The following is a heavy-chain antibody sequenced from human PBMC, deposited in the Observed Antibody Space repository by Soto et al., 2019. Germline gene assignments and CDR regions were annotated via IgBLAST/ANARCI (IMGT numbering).Heavy chain of an antibody. J-gene: IGHJ5*02. CDR1: GYTFTSYY. CDR3: ARSVVAPTMEGWFDP. Sequence: QVQLVQSGAEVKKPGASVKVSCKASGYTFTSYYMHWVRQAPGQGLEWMGIINPSGGSTSYAQKFQGRVTMTRDTSTSTVYMEVSSLRSEDTAVYYCARSVVAPTMEGWFDPWGQGTLVTVSS. V-gene: IGHV1-46*01. D-gene: IGHD2-15*01. CDR2: INPSGGST.